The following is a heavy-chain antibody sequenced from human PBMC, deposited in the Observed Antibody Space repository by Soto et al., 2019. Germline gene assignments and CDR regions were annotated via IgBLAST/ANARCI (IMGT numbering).Heavy chain of an antibody. CDR3: ARDGVLDTAMVTATQGGAAFDI. CDR2: IIPIFGTA. D-gene: IGHD5-18*01. CDR1: GGTFSSYA. Sequence: QVQLVQSGAEVKKPGSSVKVSCKASGGTFSSYAISWVRQAPGQGLEWMGGIIPIFGTANYAQKFQGRVTITADESTSTAYMELRSLRSEDTAMYYCARDGVLDTAMVTATQGGAAFDIWGQGTMVTVSS. J-gene: IGHJ3*02. V-gene: IGHV1-69*01.